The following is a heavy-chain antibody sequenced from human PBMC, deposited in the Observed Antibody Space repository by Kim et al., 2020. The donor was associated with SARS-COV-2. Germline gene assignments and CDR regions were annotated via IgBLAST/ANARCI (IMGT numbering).Heavy chain of an antibody. Sequence: SETLSLTCTVSGGSISSYYWTWIRQPPGKGLQWIGNISYTGTTDCNPSLKSRVSMSIDRSGDRFSLSLTSLTAADTALYFCGRRRSVDYAFDMWGQGSMVIVSS. J-gene: IGHJ3*02. CDR3: GRRRSVDYAFDM. D-gene: IGHD3-9*01. V-gene: IGHV4-59*08. CDR1: GGSISSYY. CDR2: ISYTGTT.